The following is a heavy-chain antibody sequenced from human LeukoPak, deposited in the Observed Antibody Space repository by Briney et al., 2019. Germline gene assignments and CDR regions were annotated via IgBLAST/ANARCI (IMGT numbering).Heavy chain of an antibody. D-gene: IGHD1-7*01. CDR2: INHSGST. Sequence: SETLSLTCAVYGGSLSGYYWSWIRQPPGKGLEWIGEINHSGSTNYNPSLKSRVAISVDTSKNQFSLKLSSVTAADTAVYYCARGGVPGLVGTKVRRPWFDPWGQGTLVTVSS. CDR1: GGSLSGYY. J-gene: IGHJ5*02. CDR3: ARGGVPGLVGTKVRRPWFDP. V-gene: IGHV4-34*01.